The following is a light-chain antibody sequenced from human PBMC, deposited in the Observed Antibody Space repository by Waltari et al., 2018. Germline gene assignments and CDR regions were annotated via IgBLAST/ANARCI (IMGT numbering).Light chain of an antibody. CDR3: SSLTSSGTLI. V-gene: IGLV2-14*01. Sequence: QSALTQPASVSGSPGQSIAISCAGTSSYIGGYIYVSWYQQHPGKAPKLMIYDVSSRPSGVSHRFSGSKSGSTASLTISGLQADDEADYYCSSLTSSGTLIFGGGTKLTVL. CDR2: DVS. CDR1: SSYIGGYIY. J-gene: IGLJ2*01.